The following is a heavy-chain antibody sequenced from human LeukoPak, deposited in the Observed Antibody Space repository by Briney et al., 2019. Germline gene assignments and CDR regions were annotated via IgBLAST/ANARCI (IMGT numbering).Heavy chain of an antibody. CDR2: ISSGSDTI. V-gene: IGHV3-48*01. Sequence: GGPLRLSLPAFGFAFGVYIMIWFRQAPGKGLEWVSSISSGSDTIFYADSVKGRFTISRDNAKNSLYLQMNSLRAEDTAVYYCARPYCASTSCPTFEYWGQGTLVTVSS. CDR1: GFAFGVYI. CDR3: ARPYCASTSCPTFEY. J-gene: IGHJ4*02. D-gene: IGHD2-2*01.